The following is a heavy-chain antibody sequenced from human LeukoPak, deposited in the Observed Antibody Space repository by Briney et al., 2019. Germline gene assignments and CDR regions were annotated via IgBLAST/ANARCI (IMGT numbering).Heavy chain of an antibody. J-gene: IGHJ1*01. CDR3: AKDLPNPGTSRHFQY. CDR1: GFTFTSYA. D-gene: IGHD2-8*01. CDR2: ISGSGGST. Sequence: GGSLRLSCAASGFTFTSYAMSWVRQAPGKGLEWVSSISGSGGSTYYADSVKGRFTISRDNSKNTLYLQMNSLRAEDTAVYYCAKDLPNPGTSRHFQYWGQGTLVTVSS. V-gene: IGHV3-23*01.